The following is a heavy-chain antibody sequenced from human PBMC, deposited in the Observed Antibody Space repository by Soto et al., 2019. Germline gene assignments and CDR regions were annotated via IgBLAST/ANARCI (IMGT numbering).Heavy chain of an antibody. Sequence: PGKGLEWMGGFDPEDGETIYAQKFQGRVTMTEDTSTDTAYMELSSLRSEDTAVYYCATVTGYNWNLLGYWGQGTLVTVS. CDR3: ATVTGYNWNLLGY. CDR2: FDPEDGET. V-gene: IGHV1-24*01. J-gene: IGHJ4*02. D-gene: IGHD1-7*01.